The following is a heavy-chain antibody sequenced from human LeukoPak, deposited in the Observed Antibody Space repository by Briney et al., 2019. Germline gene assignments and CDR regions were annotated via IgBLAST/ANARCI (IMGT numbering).Heavy chain of an antibody. D-gene: IGHD6-6*01. J-gene: IGHJ6*03. CDR1: GGTFSSYA. CDR2: IIPIFGTA. CDR3: ARVSSSSSSHYYYYMDV. V-gene: IGHV1-69*13. Sequence: SVKVSCKASGGTFSSYAISWVRQAPGQGLEWMGGIIPIFGTANYAQKFQGRVTITADESTSTAYMELSSLRSEDTAVYYCARVSSSSSSHYYYYMDVWGKGTTVTVSS.